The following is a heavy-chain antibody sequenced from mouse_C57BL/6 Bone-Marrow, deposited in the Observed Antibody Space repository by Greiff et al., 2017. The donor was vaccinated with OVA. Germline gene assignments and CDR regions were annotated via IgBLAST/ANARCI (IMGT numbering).Heavy chain of an antibody. CDR1: GFTFSSYA. CDR2: ISDGGSYT. Sequence: EVKLVESGGGLVKPGGSLKLSCAASGFTFSSYAMSWVRQTPEKRLEWVATISDGGSYTYYPDNVKGRFTISRDNAKNNLYLQMSHLKSEDTAMYYCARAIVTTSYYFDYWGQGTTLTVSS. D-gene: IGHD2-5*01. J-gene: IGHJ2*01. CDR3: ARAIVTTSYYFDY. V-gene: IGHV5-4*03.